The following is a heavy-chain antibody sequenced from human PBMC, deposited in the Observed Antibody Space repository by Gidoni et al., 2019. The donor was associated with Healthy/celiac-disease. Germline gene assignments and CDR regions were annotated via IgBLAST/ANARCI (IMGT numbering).Heavy chain of an antibody. Sequence: QVQRQESGPGLVKPSQTLSLPCTVHGAAIRSGGYYWSWIRQHPGKGLEWIGYIYYSGSTYYNPSLKSRVTISVDTSKNQFSLKLSSVTAADTAVYYCASGKLGYCSGGSCYRYWGQGTLVTVSS. CDR1: GAAIRSGGYY. V-gene: IGHV4-31*03. CDR3: ASGKLGYCSGGSCYRY. D-gene: IGHD2-15*01. J-gene: IGHJ4*02. CDR2: IYYSGST.